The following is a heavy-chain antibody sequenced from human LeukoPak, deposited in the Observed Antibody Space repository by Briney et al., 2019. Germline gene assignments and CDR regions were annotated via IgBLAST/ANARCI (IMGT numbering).Heavy chain of an antibody. CDR1: GGSFSGYY. CDR3: ARTGPIFGVVTMGLDY. Sequence: SETLSLTCAVYGGSFSGYYWSWIRQPPGKGLEWIGEINHSGSTNYNPSLKSRVTISVDTSKHQFSLKLSSVTAADTAVYYCARTGPIFGVVTMGLDYWGQGTLVTVSS. J-gene: IGHJ4*02. D-gene: IGHD3-3*01. V-gene: IGHV4-34*01. CDR2: INHSGST.